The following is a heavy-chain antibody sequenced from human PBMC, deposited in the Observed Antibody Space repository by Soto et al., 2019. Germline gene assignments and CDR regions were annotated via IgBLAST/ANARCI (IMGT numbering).Heavy chain of an antibody. D-gene: IGHD6-13*01. CDR2: ISGSGGST. CDR3: AKRREPSSWYSVLPGPFDY. V-gene: IGHV3-23*01. Sequence: GGSLRLSCAASGFTFSSYAMSWVRQAPGKGLEWVSAISGSGGSTYYADSVKGRFTISRDNSKNTLYLQMNSLRAEDTAVYYCAKRREPSSWYSVLPGPFDYWGQGTLVTVSS. CDR1: GFTFSSYA. J-gene: IGHJ4*02.